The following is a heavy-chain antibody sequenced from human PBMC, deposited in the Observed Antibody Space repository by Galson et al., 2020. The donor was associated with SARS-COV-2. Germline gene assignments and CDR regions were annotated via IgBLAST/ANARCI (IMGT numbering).Heavy chain of an antibody. Sequence: TGGSLRLSCAASGFTFSSYAMSWVRQAPGKGLEWVSAISGSAGTTYYADSVKGRFTISRDNSKNTLYLQLNSLRAEDTAVYYCAKETSSSGNYFDYGGQGTLVTVSS. CDR2: ISGSAGTT. CDR3: AKETSSSGNYFDY. D-gene: IGHD6-6*01. CDR1: GFTFSSYA. V-gene: IGHV3-23*01. J-gene: IGHJ4*02.